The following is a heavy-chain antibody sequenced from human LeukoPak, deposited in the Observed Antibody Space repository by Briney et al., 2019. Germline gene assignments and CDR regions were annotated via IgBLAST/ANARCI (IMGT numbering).Heavy chain of an antibody. Sequence: GGSLRLSCAASGFTFSSYWMSWVRQAPGKGLEWVSNIKQDGSEKYYVDSVKGRFTISRDNAKNSLYLQMNSLRAEDTAVYYCARDQEQQLVEGDGYWGQGTLVTVSS. V-gene: IGHV3-7*01. CDR1: GFTFSSYW. J-gene: IGHJ4*02. CDR2: IKQDGSEK. D-gene: IGHD6-13*01. CDR3: ARDQEQQLVEGDGY.